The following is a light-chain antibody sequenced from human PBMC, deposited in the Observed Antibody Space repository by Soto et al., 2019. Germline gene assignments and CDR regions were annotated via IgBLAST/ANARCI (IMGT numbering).Light chain of an antibody. V-gene: IGKV3-20*01. CDR3: QPYHISPLT. Sequence: EIVLAQSPGTLSLSPGERATLSCRASQSVSSSYLARYQQKPGQAPRLLIYGASSTATCIPDRFSGSGSGTHFTPTIIRLEPEECAVYYCQPYHISPLTFGGGTKVEIK. CDR2: GAS. CDR1: QSVSSSY. J-gene: IGKJ4*01.